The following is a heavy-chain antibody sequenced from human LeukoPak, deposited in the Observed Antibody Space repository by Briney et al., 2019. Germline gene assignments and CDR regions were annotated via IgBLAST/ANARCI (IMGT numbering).Heavy chain of an antibody. CDR1: GGSMSSYY. CDR2: IYYSGST. CDR3: ARTGPGIAARNYFDY. J-gene: IGHJ4*01. D-gene: IGHD6-6*01. Sequence: SETLSLTCTVSGGSMSSYYWSWIRQPPGKGLEWIGYIYYSGSTNYNPSLKSRVTISVDTSKNQFSLKLSSVTAADTAVYYCARTGPGIAARNYFDYWGQGTLVTVSS. V-gene: IGHV4-59*01.